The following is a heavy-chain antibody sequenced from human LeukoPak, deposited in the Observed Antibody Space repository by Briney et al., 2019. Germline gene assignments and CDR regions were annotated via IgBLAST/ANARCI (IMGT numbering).Heavy chain of an antibody. CDR3: ARDTISSSWNLPPCPDY. Sequence: GGSLRLSCAASGFTFSSYSMNWVRQAPGKGLEWVSSISSSSSYIYYADSVKSRFTISRDNAKNSLYLQMNSLRAEDTAVYYCARDTISSSWNLPPCPDYWGQGTLVTVSS. CDR2: ISSSSSYI. J-gene: IGHJ4*02. V-gene: IGHV3-21*01. CDR1: GFTFSSYS. D-gene: IGHD6-13*01.